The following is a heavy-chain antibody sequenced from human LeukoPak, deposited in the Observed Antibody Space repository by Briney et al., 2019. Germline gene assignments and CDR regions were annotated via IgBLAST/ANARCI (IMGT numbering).Heavy chain of an antibody. CDR2: ISGSGTRT. V-gene: IGHV3-23*01. CDR3: AKDALSFNGDWFDS. D-gene: IGHD3-16*02. CDR1: GFTFDDYG. Sequence: PGGSLRLSCAASGFTFDDYGLSWVRQAPGKGLECVSTISGSGTRTFYADSAKGRFTISRDNSKNTLYLQMNSLRAEDTAVYYCAKDALSFNGDWFDSWGQGTLVTVSS. J-gene: IGHJ5*01.